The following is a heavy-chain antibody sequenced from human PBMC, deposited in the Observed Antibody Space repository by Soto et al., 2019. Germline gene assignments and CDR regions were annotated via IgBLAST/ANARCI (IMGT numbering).Heavy chain of an antibody. Sequence: GSLRLSCAASGFTFSSYAMTWVRQAPGKGLEWVSDISGSGDTTYYADSVKGRFTISRDSSKNTLYLQMISLRAEDTAVYYCAKVISMAVAGTIDYWGQGTQVTVSS. V-gene: IGHV3-23*01. CDR2: ISGSGDTT. D-gene: IGHD6-19*01. CDR3: AKVISMAVAGTIDY. J-gene: IGHJ4*02. CDR1: GFTFSSYA.